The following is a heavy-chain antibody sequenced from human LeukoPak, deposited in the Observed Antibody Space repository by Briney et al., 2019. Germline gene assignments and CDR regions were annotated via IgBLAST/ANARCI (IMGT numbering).Heavy chain of an antibody. J-gene: IGHJ4*02. Sequence: GGSLRLSCAASGFTFSSSWMTWVRQAPGKGLEGVATIKPDGSEGSYVDSVKGRFTISRDNAKNSLFLQMISLRAEDTAVYYCARDRAYKSFDYWGQGALVTVSS. V-gene: IGHV3-7*04. CDR1: GFTFSSSW. D-gene: IGHD3-16*01. CDR2: IKPDGSEG. CDR3: ARDRAYKSFDY.